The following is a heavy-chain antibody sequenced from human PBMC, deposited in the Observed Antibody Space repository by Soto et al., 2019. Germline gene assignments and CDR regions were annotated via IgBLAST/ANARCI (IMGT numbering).Heavy chain of an antibody. CDR1: GGSISSGGYY. Sequence: QVQLQESGPGLVKPSQTLSLTCTVSGGSISSGGYYWSWIRQHPGKGLEWIGYIYYSGSTYYNPSLKSRVTISVDTSKNQFSLKMSSVTAADTAVYYCARGRTVHSSGYPAYYFDYWGQGTLVTVSS. D-gene: IGHD3-22*01. CDR3: ARGRTVHSSGYPAYYFDY. CDR2: IYYSGST. J-gene: IGHJ4*02. V-gene: IGHV4-31*03.